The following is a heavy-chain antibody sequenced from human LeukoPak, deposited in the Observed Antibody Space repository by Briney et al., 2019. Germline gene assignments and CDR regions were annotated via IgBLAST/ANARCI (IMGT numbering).Heavy chain of an antibody. CDR1: GFTFSSYA. Sequence: PGGSLRLSCAASGFTFSSYAMSWVRQAPGKGLEWVSAISGSGGSTYYADSAKGRFTIPRDNSKNTLYLQMNSLRAEDTAVYYCARRGSSSFAPDDYWGQGTLVTVSS. V-gene: IGHV3-23*01. CDR2: ISGSGGST. D-gene: IGHD6-6*01. J-gene: IGHJ4*02. CDR3: ARRGSSSFAPDDY.